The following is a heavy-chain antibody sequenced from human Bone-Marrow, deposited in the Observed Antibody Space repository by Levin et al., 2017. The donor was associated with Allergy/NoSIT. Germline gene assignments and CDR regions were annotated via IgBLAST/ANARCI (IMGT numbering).Heavy chain of an antibody. D-gene: IGHD3-10*01. J-gene: IGHJ4*02. CDR1: GFTFSNYA. V-gene: IGHV3-23*01. CDR2: ISGDSKYK. Sequence: GGSLRLSCEGSGFTFSNYAINWVRQAPGKGLEWVSAISGDSKYKKYADSVKGRFTISRDNSKNTLYLQMNSLRPEDTAVYYCAKKGEDLVNSYYYYFDSWGQGTLVTVSS. CDR3: AKKGEDLVNSYYYYFDS.